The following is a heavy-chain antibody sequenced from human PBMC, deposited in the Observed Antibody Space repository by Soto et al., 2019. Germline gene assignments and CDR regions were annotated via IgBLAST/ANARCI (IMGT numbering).Heavy chain of an antibody. J-gene: IGHJ6*03. V-gene: IGHV4-34*01. CDR2: INHSGST. CDR3: ARDPRGTMVRSYYYYYMDV. Sequence: SETLSLTCAVYGGSFSGYYWSWIRQPPGKGLEWIGEINHSGSTNYNPSLKSRVTISVDTSKNQFSLKLSSVTAADTAVYYCARDPRGTMVRSYYYYYMDVWGKGTTVTVSS. D-gene: IGHD3-10*01. CDR1: GGSFSGYY.